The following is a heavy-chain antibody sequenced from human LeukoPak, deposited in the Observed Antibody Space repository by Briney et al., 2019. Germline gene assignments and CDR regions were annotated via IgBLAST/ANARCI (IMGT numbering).Heavy chain of an antibody. CDR1: GGTFSSYA. D-gene: IGHD2-2*02. Sequence: ASVKVSCKASGGTFSSYAISWVRQAPGQGLEWMGGIIPIFGTANYAQKFQGRVTITADESTSTAYMELSSLRSEDTAVYYCARDSARGDIVVVPAAIEPNYYYYGMDVWGQGTTVTVSS. CDR3: ARDSARGDIVVVPAAIEPNYYYYGMDV. J-gene: IGHJ6*02. CDR2: IIPIFGTA. V-gene: IGHV1-69*13.